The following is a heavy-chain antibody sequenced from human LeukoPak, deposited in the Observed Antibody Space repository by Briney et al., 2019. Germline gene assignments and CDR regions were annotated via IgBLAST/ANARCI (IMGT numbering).Heavy chain of an antibody. V-gene: IGHV3-21*01. CDR1: GFTFSSYS. Sequence: GGSLRLSCAASGFTFSSYSMNWVRQAPGKGLEWVSSISSSSYIYYADSVKGRFTISRDNAKNSLYLQMNSLRAEDTAVYYCARDKVSGATFLDYWGQGTLVTVSS. D-gene: IGHD1-26*01. CDR3: ARDKVSGATFLDY. J-gene: IGHJ4*02. CDR2: ISSSSYI.